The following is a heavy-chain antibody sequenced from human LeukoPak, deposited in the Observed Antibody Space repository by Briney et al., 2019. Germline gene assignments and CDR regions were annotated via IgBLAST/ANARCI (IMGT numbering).Heavy chain of an antibody. CDR2: ISGYNYNT. V-gene: IGHV1-18*01. CDR3: ARDKSVATAPRHPFDY. J-gene: IGHJ4*02. CDR1: GYASNAYG. D-gene: IGHD5-12*01. Sequence: ASVKVSCKPSGYASNAYGISWVRQAPGRGLEWLGWISGYNYNTNYAQMFRGRVTMTIDTSTITAYMELRSLTSDVTAVYYCARDKSVATAPRHPFDYWGQGTLITVSS.